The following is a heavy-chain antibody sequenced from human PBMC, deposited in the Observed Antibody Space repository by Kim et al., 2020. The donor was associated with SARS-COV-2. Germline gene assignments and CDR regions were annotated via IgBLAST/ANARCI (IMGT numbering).Heavy chain of an antibody. Sequence: GGSLRLSCAASGITFSIYAMSWVRQAPGKGLEWVSAISGSGGTTYYADSVKGRFTISRDNSKNTMYLQMNSLRAEDTAVYYCAKGYHSGSYFSSDYWAREPWSPSPQ. V-gene: IGHV3-23*01. CDR3: AKGYHSGSYFSSDY. J-gene: IGHJ4*02. CDR1: GITFSIYA. D-gene: IGHD1-26*01. CDR2: ISGSGGTT.